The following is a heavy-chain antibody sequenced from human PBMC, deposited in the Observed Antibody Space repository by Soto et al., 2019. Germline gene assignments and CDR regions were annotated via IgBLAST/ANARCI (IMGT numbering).Heavy chain of an antibody. J-gene: IGHJ5*02. Sequence: LSLTCTVSGGSISSYYWSWIRQPPGKGLEWIGYIYYSGSTNYNPSLKSRVTIPVDTSKNQFSLKLSSVTAADTAVYYCATSAVSYNWFDPWGQGTLVTVSS. D-gene: IGHD2-2*01. CDR3: ATSAVSYNWFDP. CDR2: IYYSGST. V-gene: IGHV4-59*01. CDR1: GGSISSYY.